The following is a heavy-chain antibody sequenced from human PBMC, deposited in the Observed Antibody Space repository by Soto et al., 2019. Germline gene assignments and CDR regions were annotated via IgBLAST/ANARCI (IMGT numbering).Heavy chain of an antibody. CDR2: IYHSGST. CDR1: GYSISSGYY. J-gene: IGHJ5*02. D-gene: IGHD2-2*01. CDR3: ASATPGYCSSTSCYHGWLDP. V-gene: IGHV4-38-2*01. Sequence: PSETLSLTCAVSGYSISSGYYWGWIRQPPGKGLEWIGSIYHSGSTYYNPSLKSRVTISVDTSKNQFSLKLSSVTAADTAVYYCASATPGYCSSTSCYHGWLDPWGQGTMVTVYS.